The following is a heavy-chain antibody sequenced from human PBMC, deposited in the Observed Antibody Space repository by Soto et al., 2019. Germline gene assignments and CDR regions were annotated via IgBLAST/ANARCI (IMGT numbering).Heavy chain of an antibody. J-gene: IGHJ5*02. Sequence: GASVKVSCKASGYTFTSSGISWVRQAPGQGLEWMGWISVYNGNTNYAQKLQGRVSMTTDTSTSTAYMELRNLRSDDTAVYYCARGVVVPAATGKTWFDPWGQGTLVTVSS. CDR2: ISVYNGNT. CDR3: ARGVVVPAATGKTWFDP. D-gene: IGHD2-2*01. CDR1: GYTFTSSG. V-gene: IGHV1-18*01.